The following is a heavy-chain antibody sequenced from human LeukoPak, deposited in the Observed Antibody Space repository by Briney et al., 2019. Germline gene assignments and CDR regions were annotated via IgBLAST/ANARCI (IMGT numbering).Heavy chain of an antibody. CDR1: GGSISSYY. V-gene: IGHV4-59*01. Sequence: SETLSLTCTVSGGSISSYYWSWIRQPPGKGLEWIGYIYYSGSTYYNPSLKSRVTISVDTSKNQFSLKLTSVTAADTAVYYCAAYQLPTRRYCFDPWGQGTLVTVSS. CDR3: AAYQLPTRRYCFDP. CDR2: IYYSGST. D-gene: IGHD2-2*01. J-gene: IGHJ5*02.